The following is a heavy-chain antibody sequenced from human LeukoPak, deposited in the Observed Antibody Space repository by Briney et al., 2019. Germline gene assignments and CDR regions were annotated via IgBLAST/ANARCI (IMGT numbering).Heavy chain of an antibody. D-gene: IGHD4-23*01. Sequence: GGSLRLSCAASGFTFSSYSMNWVRQAPGKGLEWVSYISSSSSTIYYADSVKGRFTISRDNAKNSLYLQMNSLRAEDTAVYYCARDDYGGNGGFDYWGQGTLVTVSS. V-gene: IGHV3-48*04. CDR2: ISSSSSTI. J-gene: IGHJ4*02. CDR1: GFTFSSYS. CDR3: ARDDYGGNGGFDY.